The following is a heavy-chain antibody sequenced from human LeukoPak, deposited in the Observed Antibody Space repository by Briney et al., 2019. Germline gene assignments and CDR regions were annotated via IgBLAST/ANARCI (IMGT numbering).Heavy chain of an antibody. D-gene: IGHD5-18*01. CDR1: GGSISSSGYY. CDR3: ARVEELSYGAFDI. J-gene: IGHJ3*02. Sequence: PSETLSLTCTVSGGSISSSGYYWGWIRQPPGKGLEWIGSVDYTGITSHSPSLKSRVTISVDTSKNQFSLKVSSVSAADTGVYYCARVEELSYGAFDIWGQGTMVTVSS. CDR2: VDYTGIT. V-gene: IGHV4-39*01.